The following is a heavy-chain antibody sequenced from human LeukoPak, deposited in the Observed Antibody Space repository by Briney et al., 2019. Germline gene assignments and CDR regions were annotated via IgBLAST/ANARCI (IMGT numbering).Heavy chain of an antibody. V-gene: IGHV4-39*07. CDR2: IYYSGST. CDR3: ARDPGSGWPLDY. J-gene: IGHJ4*02. CDR1: GGSIRSSYYY. D-gene: IGHD6-19*01. Sequence: PSETLSLTCTVSGGSIRSSYYYWGWIRQPPGKGLEWIGSIYYSGSTNYNPSLKSRVTISVDTSKNQFSLKLSSVTAADTAVYYCARDPGSGWPLDYWGQGTLVTVSS.